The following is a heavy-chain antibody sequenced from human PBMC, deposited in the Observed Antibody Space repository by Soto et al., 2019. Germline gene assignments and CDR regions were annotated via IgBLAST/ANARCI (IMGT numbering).Heavy chain of an antibody. CDR3: ARLGLGYCSGGSCYLYYYMDV. Sequence: VASVKVSCKASGYTFTSYDINWVRQATGQGLEWMGWMNPNSGNTGYAQKFQGRVTMTRNTSISTAYMELSSLRSEDTAVYYCARLGLGYCSGGSCYLYYYMDVWGKGTTVTVSS. V-gene: IGHV1-8*01. CDR2: MNPNSGNT. J-gene: IGHJ6*03. CDR1: GYTFTSYD. D-gene: IGHD2-15*01.